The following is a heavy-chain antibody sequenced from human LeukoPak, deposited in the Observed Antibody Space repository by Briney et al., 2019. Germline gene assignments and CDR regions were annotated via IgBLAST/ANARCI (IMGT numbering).Heavy chain of an antibody. V-gene: IGHV1-18*01. CDR3: ARGIIGYYFDY. Sequence: ASVKVSCKNSGYTFTIYGISWVRQAPGQGLEWMGLISAYGNTNYAQNLQGRVTMTTDTSTSTAYMELRSLRSDDTAVYYCARGIIGYYFDYWGQGTLVTVSS. J-gene: IGHJ4*02. D-gene: IGHD2-15*01. CDR1: GYTFTIYG. CDR2: ISAYGNT.